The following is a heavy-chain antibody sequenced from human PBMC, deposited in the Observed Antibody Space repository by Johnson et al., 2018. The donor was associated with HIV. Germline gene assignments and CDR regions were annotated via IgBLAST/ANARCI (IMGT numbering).Heavy chain of an antibody. D-gene: IGHD3-9*01. V-gene: IGHV3-66*01. Sequence: VQVVESGGGLVQPGGSLRLSCAASGFTVNGNYMSWVRQAPGKGLEWVSVIYSGGSTYYADSVKGRFTISRDNSSNTLYLQMNSLRAEDTAVYYWAREPGPDYEIVTGPLYGAFDSGGQGTMVTVSS. J-gene: IGHJ3*02. CDR3: AREPGPDYEIVTGPLYGAFDS. CDR2: IYSGGST. CDR1: GFTVNGNY.